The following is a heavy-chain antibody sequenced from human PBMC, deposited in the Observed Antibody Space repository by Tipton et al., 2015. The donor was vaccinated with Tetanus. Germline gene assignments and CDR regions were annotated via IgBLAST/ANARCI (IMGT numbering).Heavy chain of an antibody. D-gene: IGHD6-13*01. CDR1: GGSISSYY. CDR2: IYYSGST. V-gene: IGHV4-59*01. Sequence: TLSLTCTVSGGSISSYYWSWIRQPPGKGLEWIGYIYYSGSTNYNPSLKSRVTISVDTSKNQFSLKLSSVTAADTPVYYCAREVAAPGANWFDPWGQGTLVTVSS. CDR3: AREVAAPGANWFDP. J-gene: IGHJ5*02.